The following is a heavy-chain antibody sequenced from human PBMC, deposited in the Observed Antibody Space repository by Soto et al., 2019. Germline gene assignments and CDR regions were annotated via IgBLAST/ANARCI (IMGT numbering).Heavy chain of an antibody. J-gene: IGHJ3*02. D-gene: IGHD3-3*01. CDR2: IKSKTDGGTT. Sequence: GGSLRLSCAASGFTFSNAWMSWVRQAPGKGLEWVGRIKSKTDGGTTDYAAPVKGRFTISRDDSKNTLYLQMNSLKTEDTAVYYCTTDLGQGSYYDFWEGSPPHDAFDIWGQGTMVTVSS. CDR3: TTDLGQGSYYDFWEGSPPHDAFDI. CDR1: GFTFSNAW. V-gene: IGHV3-15*01.